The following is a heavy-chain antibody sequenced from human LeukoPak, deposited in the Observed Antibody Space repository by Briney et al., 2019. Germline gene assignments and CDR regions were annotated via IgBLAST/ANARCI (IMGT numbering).Heavy chain of an antibody. CDR1: GGSISNYF. Sequence: SETLSLTCTVSGGSISNYFWTWIRQPPREGLEWIGYIYTSGNTNYNPSLESRVTMSVDTSKNQFSLRLNSVTAADTAVYYCTRGFLQIDYWGQGTLVTVSS. V-gene: IGHV4-4*09. CDR2: IYTSGNT. CDR3: TRGFLQIDY. J-gene: IGHJ4*02.